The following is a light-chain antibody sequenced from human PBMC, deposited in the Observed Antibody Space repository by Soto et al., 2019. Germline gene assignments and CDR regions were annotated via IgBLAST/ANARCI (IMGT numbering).Light chain of an antibody. CDR2: DAS. CDR3: QQYEDLPLT. Sequence: DIPMTQSPSSLSASVGDRVTITCQASQEISNYLNWYQQKPGKAPKLLIFDASNVETGVPSRFSGSGSGTDFTFTIHSLQPEDAATYYCQQYEDLPLTFGGGTKVGIK. J-gene: IGKJ4*01. CDR1: QEISNY. V-gene: IGKV1-33*01.